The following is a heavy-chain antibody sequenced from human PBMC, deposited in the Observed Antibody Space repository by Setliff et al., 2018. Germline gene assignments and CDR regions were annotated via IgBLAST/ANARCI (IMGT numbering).Heavy chain of an antibody. D-gene: IGHD1-26*01. Sequence: SETLSLTCTVSGDSISSGDYFWSWIRQPPGKGLEWIAYIYHSGSAYYNPSLKSRVTMSVDTSKNQFSLHMKSVTAADTAVYYCAREVGTSTSSDAFDVWGQGMMVTVSS. V-gene: IGHV4-30-4*08. CDR1: GDSISSGDYF. J-gene: IGHJ3*01. CDR3: AREVGTSTSSDAFDV. CDR2: IYHSGSA.